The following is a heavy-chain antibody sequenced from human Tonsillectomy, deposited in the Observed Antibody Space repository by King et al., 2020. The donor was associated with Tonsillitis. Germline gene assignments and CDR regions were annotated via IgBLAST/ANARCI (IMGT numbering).Heavy chain of an antibody. Sequence: QLVQSGSELKKPGASVKVSCKASGYNFTAHSMNWVRQAPGQGLEWLGWINTITGNPTYALGFTGRFVFSLDTSVNTAYLQIFSLKADDTALYSCARGRQQLVNLDYWGQGTLVTVSS. J-gene: IGHJ4*02. CDR3: ARGRQQLVNLDY. CDR2: INTITGNP. V-gene: IGHV7-4-1*01. D-gene: IGHD6-13*01. CDR1: GYNFTAHS.